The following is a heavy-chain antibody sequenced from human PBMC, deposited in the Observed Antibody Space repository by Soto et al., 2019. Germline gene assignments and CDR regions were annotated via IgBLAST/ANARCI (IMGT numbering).Heavy chain of an antibody. V-gene: IGHV3-30*04. CDR1: GITFRGYA. CDR2: ISYDGMTK. D-gene: IGHD3-10*01. CDR3: AKAPRREGSFDP. Sequence: QVQLVESGGGVVQPGRSLRLSCEASGITFRGYAMHWVRQAPGQGLEWVAVISYDGMTKKYADSVKGRLTISRDDSKNTLYLQMNSLRVDDTAVYFCAKAPRREGSFDPWGQVTLVTVSS. J-gene: IGHJ5*02.